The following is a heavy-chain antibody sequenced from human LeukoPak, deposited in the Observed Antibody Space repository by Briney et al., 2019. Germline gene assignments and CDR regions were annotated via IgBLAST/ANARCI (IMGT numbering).Heavy chain of an antibody. Sequence: ASVKVSCKASGYTFTSYGISWVRQAPGQGLEWMGGIIPIFGTANYAQKFQGRVTITADESTSTAYMELSSLRSEDTAVYYCARASLTYYYGSGSEYYFDYWGQGTLVTVSS. CDR3: ARASLTYYYGSGSEYYFDY. CDR2: IIPIFGTA. V-gene: IGHV1-69*13. J-gene: IGHJ4*02. CDR1: GYTFTSYG. D-gene: IGHD3-10*01.